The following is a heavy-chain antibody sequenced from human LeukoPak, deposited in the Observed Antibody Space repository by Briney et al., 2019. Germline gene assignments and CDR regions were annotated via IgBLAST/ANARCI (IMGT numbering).Heavy chain of an antibody. CDR3: AKSQRNDQQVVQRIDY. J-gene: IGHJ4*02. CDR1: RLTFSTYA. V-gene: IGHV3-23*01. Sequence: GGSLRLSCTASRLTFSTYAMSWVRPAPGKGLEWVSSISGSGDTTYYTGSVKGRFTISRDNSKNALYLQMSSLRADDTAVYYCAKSQRNDQQVVQRIDYWGQGTLVTVSS. CDR2: ISGSGDTT. D-gene: IGHD2-2*01.